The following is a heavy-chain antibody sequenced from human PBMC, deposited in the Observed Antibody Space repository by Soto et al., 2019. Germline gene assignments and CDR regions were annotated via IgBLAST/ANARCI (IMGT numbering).Heavy chain of an antibody. CDR3: ARFYYDSSGYLPSPYYYYYGMDV. CDR1: GFTFSFYA. J-gene: IGHJ6*02. D-gene: IGHD3-22*01. V-gene: IGHV3-7*01. Sequence: HPGGSLRLCCAACGFTFSFYAMSWVRQAPGKGLEWVSTIKQDGSEKYYVDSVKGRFTISRDNAKNSLYLQMNSLRAEDTAVYYCARFYYDSSGYLPSPYYYYYGMDVWGQGTTVTVSS. CDR2: IKQDGSEK.